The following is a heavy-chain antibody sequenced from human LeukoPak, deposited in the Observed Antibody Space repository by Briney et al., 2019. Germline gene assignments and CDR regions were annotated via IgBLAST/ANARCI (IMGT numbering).Heavy chain of an antibody. J-gene: IGHJ4*02. Sequence: SETLSLTCAVYGGSFSGYYWSWIRQPPGKGLEWIGEINHSGSTNYNPSLKSRVTISVDTSKNQFSLKLSSVTAADTAVYYFARTTVTKFDAFDYWGQGTLVTVSS. CDR2: INHSGST. CDR3: ARTTVTKFDAFDY. CDR1: GGSFSGYY. V-gene: IGHV4-34*01. D-gene: IGHD4-17*01.